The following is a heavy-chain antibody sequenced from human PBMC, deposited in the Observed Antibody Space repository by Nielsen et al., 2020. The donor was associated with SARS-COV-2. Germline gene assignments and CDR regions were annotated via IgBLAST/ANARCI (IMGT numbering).Heavy chain of an antibody. CDR1: GFTFDDYA. CDR3: AKDPTDFDY. J-gene: IGHJ4*02. Sequence: GGSLRLSCAASGFTFDDYAMHWVRQAPGKGLEWVSGISWNSGSIGYADSVKGRFTISRDNSKNTLYLQMNSLRAEDTAVYYCAKDPTDFDYWGQGTLVTVSS. CDR2: ISWNSGSI. V-gene: IGHV3-9*01. D-gene: IGHD4-17*01.